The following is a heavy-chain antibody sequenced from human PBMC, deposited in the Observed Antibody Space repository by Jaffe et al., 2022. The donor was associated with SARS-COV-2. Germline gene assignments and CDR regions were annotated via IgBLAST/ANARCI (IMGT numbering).Heavy chain of an antibody. D-gene: IGHD3-22*01. J-gene: IGHJ6*02. V-gene: IGHV3-33*01. CDR3: ARDRGYYDTIHYYYGMDV. Sequence: QVQLVESGGGVVQPGRSLRLSCAASGFTFSSYGMHWVRQAPGKGLEWVAVIWYDGSNKYYADSVKGRFTISRDNSKNTLYLQMNSLRAEDTAVYYCARDRGYYDTIHYYYGMDVWGQGTTVTVSS. CDR1: GFTFSSYG. CDR2: IWYDGSNK.